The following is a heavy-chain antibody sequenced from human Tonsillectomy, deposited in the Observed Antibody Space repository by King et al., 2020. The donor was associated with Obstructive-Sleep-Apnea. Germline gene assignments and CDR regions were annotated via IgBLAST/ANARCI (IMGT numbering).Heavy chain of an antibody. Sequence: VQLPESGPRLVKPSETLSLTCTVSGASISTDDHYWSWIRQPPGKGLEWLAYIYYSGSTLYNPSLKGRLSISVDPSKNQFSLKLTSVTAADTAVYFCARFTYNVLTGNFYFDLWGQGTLVPVSS. D-gene: IGHD3-9*01. CDR1: GASISTDDHY. CDR3: ARFTYNVLTGNFYFDL. CDR2: IYYSGST. V-gene: IGHV4-30-4*01. J-gene: IGHJ5*02.